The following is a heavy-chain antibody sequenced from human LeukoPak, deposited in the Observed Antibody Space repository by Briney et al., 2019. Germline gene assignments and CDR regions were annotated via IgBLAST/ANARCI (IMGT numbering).Heavy chain of an antibody. V-gene: IGHV4-59*12. CDR2: IYYSGST. CDR3: ARDMYSSGWYVADAFDI. D-gene: IGHD6-19*01. Sequence: SETLSLTCTVSGGSISSYYWSWIRQPPGKGLEWIGYIYYSGSTNYNPSLKSRVTISVDTSKNQFSLKLSSVTAADTAVYYCARDMYSSGWYVADAFDIWGQGTMVTVSS. CDR1: GGSISSYY. J-gene: IGHJ3*02.